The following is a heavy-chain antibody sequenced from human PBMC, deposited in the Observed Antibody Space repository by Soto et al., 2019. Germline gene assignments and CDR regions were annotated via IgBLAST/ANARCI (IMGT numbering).Heavy chain of an antibody. D-gene: IGHD5-18*01. J-gene: IGHJ4*01. CDR2: IHHSGST. CDR1: GGSISSYY. V-gene: IGHV4-59*06. Sequence: SETLSLTCTVSGGSISSYYWSWIRQPPGKGLEWIGYIHHSGSTYSNPSLKSRLSISVDTSKNQFSLKLTSATAADTALYYCARATTFGRGYSYGFSLDYWGHGTLVTV. CDR3: ARATTFGRGYSYGFSLDY.